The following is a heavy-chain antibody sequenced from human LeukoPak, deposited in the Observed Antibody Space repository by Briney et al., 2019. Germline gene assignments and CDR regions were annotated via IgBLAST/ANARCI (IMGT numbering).Heavy chain of an antibody. CDR2: IKQDGSQI. J-gene: IGHJ4*02. Sequence: GGSLRLSFAATGFIFTNYWMSWVRQAPGKGLEWVANIKQDGSQIYYVDSVKGRFTISRDNAKNSVYLQMNSLRAEDTAVYYCARIGYSSSCFDYWGQGTLVTVSS. CDR3: ARIGYSSSCFDY. D-gene: IGHD6-13*01. CDR1: GFIFTNYW. V-gene: IGHV3-7*01.